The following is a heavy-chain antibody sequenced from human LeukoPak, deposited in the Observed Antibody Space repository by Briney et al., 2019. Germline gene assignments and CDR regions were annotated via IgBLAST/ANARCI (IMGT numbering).Heavy chain of an antibody. CDR3: ARGHYYGSGSYFSSYYYGMDV. D-gene: IGHD3-10*01. V-gene: IGHV4-34*01. CDR2: INHSGST. CDR1: GGSFSGYY. J-gene: IGHJ6*02. Sequence: SETLSLTCAVYGGSFSGYYWSWIRQPPGKGLEWIGEINHSGSTNYNPSLKSRVTISVDTSKNQFSLKLSSVTAADTAVYYCARGHYYGSGSYFSSYYYGMDVWGQGTTVTVSS.